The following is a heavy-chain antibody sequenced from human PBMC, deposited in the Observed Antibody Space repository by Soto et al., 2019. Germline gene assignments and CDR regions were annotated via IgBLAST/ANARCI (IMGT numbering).Heavy chain of an antibody. Sequence: SETLSLTCTFSGGSISSYYWSLIRQPPGKGLEWIGYIYYSGSTNYNPSLKSRVTISVDTSKNQFSLKLSSVTAADTAVYYCARLRITMVRGVSPTHYFDYWGQGTLVTVSS. D-gene: IGHD3-10*01. CDR2: IYYSGST. CDR3: ARLRITMVRGVSPTHYFDY. J-gene: IGHJ4*02. V-gene: IGHV4-59*08. CDR1: GGSISSYY.